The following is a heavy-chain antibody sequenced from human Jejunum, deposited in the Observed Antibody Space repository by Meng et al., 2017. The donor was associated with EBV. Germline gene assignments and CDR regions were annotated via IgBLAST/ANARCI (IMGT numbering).Heavy chain of an antibody. CDR3: AGNGYYALEY. J-gene: IGHJ4*02. D-gene: IGHD3-22*01. V-gene: IGHV4-4*02. CDR1: GGSISDNDW. Sequence: QVRLQESGPRLGKPSGTLSLPCVVSGGSISDNDWWSWVRQPPGKGLEWLGEIYHGGGTNYNPSLESRVTISVDKSKNQFSLKLNSVTVADTAVYYCAGNGYYALEYWGPGILVTVSS. CDR2: IYHGGGT.